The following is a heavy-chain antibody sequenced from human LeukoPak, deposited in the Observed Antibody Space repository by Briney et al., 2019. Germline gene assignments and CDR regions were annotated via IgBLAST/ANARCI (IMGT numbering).Heavy chain of an antibody. CDR2: IWYDGSKK. V-gene: IGHV3-33*01. CDR1: GFTFINYG. Sequence: PGGSLRLSCAASGFTFINYGMHWVRQAPGKGLEWVAVIWYDGSKKYYADSVKGRFTISRDNSKNTVYLQMNSLRAEDTAVYYCARVSPEIVVVTGTGAPDYWGQGTLVTVS. D-gene: IGHD2-21*02. J-gene: IGHJ4*02. CDR3: ARVSPEIVVVTGTGAPDY.